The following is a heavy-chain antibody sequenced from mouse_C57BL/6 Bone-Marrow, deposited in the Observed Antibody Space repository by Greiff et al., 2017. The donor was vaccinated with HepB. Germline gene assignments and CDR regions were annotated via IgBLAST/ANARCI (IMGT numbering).Heavy chain of an antibody. CDR3: ARESHDGYYDYAMDY. Sequence: VQLQQSGPELVKPGASVKISCKASGYSFTGYYMNWVKQSPEKSLEWIGEINPSTGGTTYNQKFKAKATLTVDKSSSTAYMQLKSLTSEDSAVYYCARESHDGYYDYAMDYWGQGTSVTVSS. D-gene: IGHD2-3*01. V-gene: IGHV1-42*01. CDR2: INPSTGGT. J-gene: IGHJ4*01. CDR1: GYSFTGYY.